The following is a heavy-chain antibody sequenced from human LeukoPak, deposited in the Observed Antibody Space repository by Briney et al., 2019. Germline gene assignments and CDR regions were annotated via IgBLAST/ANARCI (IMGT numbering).Heavy chain of an antibody. V-gene: IGHV3-23*01. Sequence: PGGSLRLSCAASGFTFSSYAMSWVRQAPGKGLEWVSAISGSGGSTYYADSVKGRFTISRDNSKNTLCLQMNSLRAEDTAVYYCAKTTSPQNYYYYYGMDVWGQGTTVTVSS. CDR1: GFTFSSYA. J-gene: IGHJ6*02. CDR2: ISGSGGST. CDR3: AKTTSPQNYYYYYGMDV. D-gene: IGHD1-14*01.